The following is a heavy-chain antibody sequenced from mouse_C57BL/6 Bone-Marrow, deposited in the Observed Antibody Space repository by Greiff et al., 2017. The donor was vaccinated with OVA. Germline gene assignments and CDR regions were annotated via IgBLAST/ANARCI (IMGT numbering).Heavy chain of an antibody. Sequence: QVQLQQSGAELARPGASVKMSCKASCYTFTSYTMHWVTQRPGQGLEWIGYINPSSGYTKYNQKFKDKATLTADKSSSTAYMQLSSLTSEDSAVYYCAREDGNWFAYWGQGTLVTVSA. CDR1: CYTFTSYT. D-gene: IGHD2-1*01. V-gene: IGHV1-4*01. CDR2: INPSSGYT. J-gene: IGHJ3*01. CDR3: AREDGNWFAY.